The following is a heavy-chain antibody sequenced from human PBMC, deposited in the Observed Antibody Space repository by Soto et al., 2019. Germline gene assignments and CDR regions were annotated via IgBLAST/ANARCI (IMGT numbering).Heavy chain of an antibody. D-gene: IGHD2-15*01. CDR1: GDSIRSSSY. V-gene: IGHV4-39*01. CDR2: IYSTGNT. Sequence: QLQLQESGPGLVKPSETLSLTCTVSGDSIRSSSYWGWIRQPPGKGLEWIGSIYSTGNTYYNPSLNSKLTISVDTSQNQSSLNVISVAAADTAVYYCRISTRYSTDVWGQGTTVTVSS. J-gene: IGHJ6*02. CDR3: RISTRYSTDV.